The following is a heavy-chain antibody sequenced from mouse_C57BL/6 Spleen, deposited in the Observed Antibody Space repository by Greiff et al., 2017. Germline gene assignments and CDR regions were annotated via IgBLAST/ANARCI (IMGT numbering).Heavy chain of an antibody. CDR2: IYPGSGST. J-gene: IGHJ2*01. V-gene: IGHV1-55*01. Sequence: VQVVESGAELVKPGASVKMSCKASGYTFTSYWITWVKQRPGQGLEWIGDIYPGSGSTNYNEKFKSKATLTVDTSSSTAYMQLSSLTSEDSAVYYCARKGASFDYWGQGTTLTVSS. D-gene: IGHD6-1*01. CDR3: ARKGASFDY. CDR1: GYTFTSYW.